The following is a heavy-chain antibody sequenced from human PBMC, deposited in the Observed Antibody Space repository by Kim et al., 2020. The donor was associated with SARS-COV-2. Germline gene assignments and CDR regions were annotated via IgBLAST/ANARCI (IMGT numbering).Heavy chain of an antibody. J-gene: IGHJ6*02. Sequence: SVKVSCKASGGTFSSYAISWVRQAPGQGLEWMGGIIPIFGTANYAQKFQGRVTITADESTSTAYMELSSLRSEDTAVYYCAGIVVVTASPPPYYYYYGMDVWGQGTTVTVS. CDR1: GGTFSSYA. V-gene: IGHV1-69*13. CDR2: IIPIFGTA. CDR3: AGIVVVTASPPPYYYYYGMDV. D-gene: IGHD2-21*02.